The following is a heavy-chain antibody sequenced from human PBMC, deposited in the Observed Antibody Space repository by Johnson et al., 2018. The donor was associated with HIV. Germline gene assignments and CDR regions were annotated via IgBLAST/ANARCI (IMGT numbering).Heavy chain of an antibody. J-gene: IGHJ3*02. D-gene: IGHD2-2*01. CDR2: ISSSGGST. V-gene: IGHV3-64*01. CDR1: GFTFSTYA. Sequence: VQLVESGGGLVQPGGSLRLSCAVSGFTFSTYAMHWVRQAPGKGLEYVSGISSSGGSTFYANSVMGRFTISRDNAKNSLYLQMTRLRAEATAVYYCAKTAAADAFDIWGQGTMVTVSS. CDR3: AKTAAADAFDI.